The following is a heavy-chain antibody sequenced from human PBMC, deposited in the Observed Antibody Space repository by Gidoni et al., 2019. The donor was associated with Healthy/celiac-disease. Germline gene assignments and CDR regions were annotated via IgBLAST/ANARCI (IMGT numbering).Heavy chain of an antibody. CDR1: GGSISSSNW. D-gene: IGHD3-22*01. V-gene: IGHV4-4*02. CDR2: IYNSGST. J-gene: IGHJ4*02. CDR3: ATYTGDSSGYYYFDY. Sequence: QVQLQESGPGLVKPSGTLSLTCAVSGGSISSSNWWSWVRQPPGKGLEWIGEIYNSGSTNYNPSLKSRVTISVDKSKNQFSLKLSSVTAADTAVYYCATYTGDSSGYYYFDYWGQGTLVTVSS.